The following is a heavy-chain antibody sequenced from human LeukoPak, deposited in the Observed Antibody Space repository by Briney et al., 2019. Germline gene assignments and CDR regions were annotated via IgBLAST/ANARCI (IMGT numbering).Heavy chain of an antibody. Sequence: DPSETLSLTCAVYGGSFSDYYWTWVRQPPGKGLEWIGEINHSGSPNNNPSLKSRVSISFNTSKNQFSLKLTSVTAADTAVYYCAREAGYCSSTSCYGPNNLDYWGQGTLSPSPQ. CDR3: AREAGYCSSTSCYGPNNLDY. CDR2: INHSGSP. J-gene: IGHJ4*02. CDR1: GGSFSDYY. D-gene: IGHD2-2*01. V-gene: IGHV4-34*01.